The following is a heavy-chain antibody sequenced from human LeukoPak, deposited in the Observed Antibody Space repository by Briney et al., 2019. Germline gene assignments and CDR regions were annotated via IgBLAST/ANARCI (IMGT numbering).Heavy chain of an antibody. CDR3: ARAGSLRKYDFWSGYYGAYYYMDV. Sequence: ASVKVSCKASGYTFTSYDINWVRQATGQGLEWMGWMNPNSGNTDYAQKFQGRVTMTRNTSLSTAYMELSSLRSEDTAVYYCARAGSLRKYDFWSGYYGAYYYMDVWGKGTTVTVSS. CDR1: GYTFTSYD. CDR2: MNPNSGNT. J-gene: IGHJ6*03. D-gene: IGHD3-3*01. V-gene: IGHV1-8*01.